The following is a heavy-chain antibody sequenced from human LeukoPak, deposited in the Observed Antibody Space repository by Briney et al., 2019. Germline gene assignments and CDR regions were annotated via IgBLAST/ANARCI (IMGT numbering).Heavy chain of an antibody. V-gene: IGHV3-49*03. CDR3: TRDRGAYNLYDY. Sequence: GGSLRLSCTASGFTFGDYAMSWTRQAPGKGLEWVGFIRSKAYGETADYAASVKGRFTISRDDSKAIAYLQMNSLKTEDTAVYHCTRDRGAYNLYDYWGQGTLVTVSS. D-gene: IGHD1-1*01. CDR1: GFTFGDYA. CDR2: IRSKAYGETA. J-gene: IGHJ4*02.